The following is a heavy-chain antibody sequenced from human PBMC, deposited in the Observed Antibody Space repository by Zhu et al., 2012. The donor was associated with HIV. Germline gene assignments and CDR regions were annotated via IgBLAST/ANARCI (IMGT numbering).Heavy chain of an antibody. D-gene: IGHD3-10*01. CDR2: INHSGNT. CDR1: GGSFSGYY. J-gene: IGHJ6*02. Sequence: QVHLEQWGAGLLKPSETLSLTCAVYGGSFSGYYWSWIRQPPGKGLEWIGEINHSGNTNYNPSLKSRVTLSIDTSESQFALKLSSVTAADTAVYYCAGPYYYDSGIIGYYYGMDVWGQGPRSPSP. CDR3: AGPYYYDSGIIGYYYGMDV. V-gene: IGHV4-34*02.